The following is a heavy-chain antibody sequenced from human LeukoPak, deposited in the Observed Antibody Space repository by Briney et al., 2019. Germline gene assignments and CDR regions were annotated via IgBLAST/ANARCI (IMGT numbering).Heavy chain of an antibody. J-gene: IGHJ4*02. CDR3: ARWRRYSGYVDY. Sequence: SETLSLTCAVYGGSFSGYHWTWIRQSPGKGLEWIGDINPSGSTYYNPSLKSRLTISVDTSKNQFSLKLSSVTAADTAVYYCARWRRYSGYVDYWGQGTLVTVSS. V-gene: IGHV4-34*01. CDR2: INPSGST. CDR1: GGSFSGYH. D-gene: IGHD5-12*01.